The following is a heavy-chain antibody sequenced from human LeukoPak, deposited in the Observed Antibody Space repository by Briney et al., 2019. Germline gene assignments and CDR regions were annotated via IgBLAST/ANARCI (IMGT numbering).Heavy chain of an antibody. J-gene: IGHJ4*02. D-gene: IGHD3-10*01. V-gene: IGHV3-74*01. CDR2: INSDGSST. CDR1: GFTFSNYW. Sequence: GGSLRLSCAASGFTFSNYWMHWVREAPGRGLVWVSRINSDGSSTNYADSVEGRFTISRDNAKHTLYLQMNSLRAEDTAVYYCARESTSSLGSYSDYWGQGTLVTVSS. CDR3: ARESTSSLGSYSDY.